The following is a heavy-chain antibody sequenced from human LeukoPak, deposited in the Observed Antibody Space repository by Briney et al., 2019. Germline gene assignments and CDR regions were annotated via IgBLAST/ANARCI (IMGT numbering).Heavy chain of an antibody. CDR2: INHSGST. J-gene: IGHJ4*02. V-gene: IGHV4-34*01. Sequence: SETLSLTCAVYGGSFSGYYWSWLRQPPGKGPEWIGEINHSGSTNYNPSLKSRVTMSLDTSKNQFSLKLSSVTAADTAVYYCARRSGGFDYWGQGTLVTVSS. D-gene: IGHD6-25*01. CDR1: GGSFSGYY. CDR3: ARRSGGFDY.